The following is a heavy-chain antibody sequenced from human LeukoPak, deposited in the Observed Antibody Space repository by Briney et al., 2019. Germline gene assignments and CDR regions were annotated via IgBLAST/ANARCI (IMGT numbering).Heavy chain of an antibody. CDR1: GGSISNFY. V-gene: IGHV4-59*13. D-gene: IGHD3-22*01. CDR2: NHNSGST. Sequence: SETLCLTCAVSGGSISNFYWSCIREPPRKGREWGGYNHNSGSTKYNPTLKSRVTISVDTAKNPASMKVSSVSAADTAVYYCARSPYYDRSGINFDYWGQGTLVTVSS. CDR3: ARSPYYDRSGINFDY. J-gene: IGHJ4*02.